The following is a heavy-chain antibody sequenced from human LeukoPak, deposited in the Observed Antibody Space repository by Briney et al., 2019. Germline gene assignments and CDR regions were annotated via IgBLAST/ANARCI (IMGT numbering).Heavy chain of an antibody. CDR2: INSDGSST. CDR1: GFTFSSYW. CDR3: AKYSSSWSWFDP. Sequence: PGGSLRLSCAASGFTFSSYWMHWVRQAPGKGLVWVSRINSDGSSTSYADSVKGRFTISRDNAKNTLYLQMNSLRAEDTAVYYCAKYSSSWSWFDPWGQGTLVTVSP. J-gene: IGHJ5*02. D-gene: IGHD6-13*01. V-gene: IGHV3-74*01.